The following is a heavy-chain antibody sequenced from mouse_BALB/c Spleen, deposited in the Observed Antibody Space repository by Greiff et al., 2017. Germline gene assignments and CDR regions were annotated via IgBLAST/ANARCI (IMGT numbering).Heavy chain of an antibody. D-gene: IGHD2-10*02. CDR3: AKEGYGNLFAY. Sequence: VQGVESGAELARPGASVKLSCKASGYTFTSYWMQWVKQRPGQGLEWIGAIYPGDGDTRYTQKFKGKATLTADKSSSTAYMQLSSLASEDSAVYYCAKEGYGNLFAYWGQGTLVTVSA. CDR1: GYTFTSYW. V-gene: IGHV1-87*01. CDR2: IYPGDGDT. J-gene: IGHJ3*01.